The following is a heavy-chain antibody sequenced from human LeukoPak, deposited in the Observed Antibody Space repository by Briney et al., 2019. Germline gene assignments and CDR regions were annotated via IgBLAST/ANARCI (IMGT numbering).Heavy chain of an antibody. V-gene: IGHV1-18*01. D-gene: IGHD3-22*01. CDR3: ARDQKVTMIVVVSPTLDHQNDAFDI. Sequence: GASVKASCKASGYTFTSYGISWVRQAPGQGLEWMGWISAYNGNTNYAQKLQGRVTMTTDTSTSTAYMELRSLRSDDTAVYYCARDQKVTMIVVVSPTLDHQNDAFDIWGQGTMVTVSS. J-gene: IGHJ3*02. CDR2: ISAYNGNT. CDR1: GYTFTSYG.